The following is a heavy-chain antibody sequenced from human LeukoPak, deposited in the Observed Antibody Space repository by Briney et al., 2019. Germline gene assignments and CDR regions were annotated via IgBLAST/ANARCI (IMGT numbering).Heavy chain of an antibody. CDR1: GYTFTSYD. J-gene: IGHJ4*02. CDR3: ARSYSYGSRNFDY. V-gene: IGHV1-8*01. Sequence: GASVKVSCKTSGYTFTSYDINWVRQATGQGLEWMGWMNPNSGNAGYIQKFQGRVTMTRNTSISTAYMELSSLRSEDTAVYYCARSYSYGSRNFDYWGQGTLDTVSS. D-gene: IGHD5-18*01. CDR2: MNPNSGNA.